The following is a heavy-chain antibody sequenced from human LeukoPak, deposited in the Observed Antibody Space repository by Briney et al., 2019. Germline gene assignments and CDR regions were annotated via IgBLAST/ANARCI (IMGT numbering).Heavy chain of an antibody. CDR2: IKLDVSDT. J-gene: IGHJ3*01. Sequence: GGSLRLSCAASGFTFSSYWMTWVRQAPGKGLEWVANIKLDVSDTYYVDSVRGRFTISRDNTKNSLYLQMDSLRAEDTAVYYCARKGNAFDFWGQGTMVTVSS. D-gene: IGHD3-10*01. CDR3: ARKGNAFDF. CDR1: GFTFSSYW. V-gene: IGHV3-7*01.